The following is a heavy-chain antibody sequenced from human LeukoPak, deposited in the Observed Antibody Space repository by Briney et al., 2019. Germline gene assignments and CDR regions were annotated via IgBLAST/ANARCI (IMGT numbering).Heavy chain of an antibody. D-gene: IGHD3-3*01. Sequence: ASLKVSCKASGYTFTGYYMHWVRQPPAQGLVWMGWIIPNSGGTNYAQKFQGRGIITSDTSISTTYLELSRRRSADTAVDYCARNGGDFWSGYYYYFDYWGQGTLVTVSS. V-gene: IGHV1-2*02. CDR3: ARNGGDFWSGYYYYFDY. J-gene: IGHJ4*02. CDR1: GYTFTGYY. CDR2: IIPNSGGT.